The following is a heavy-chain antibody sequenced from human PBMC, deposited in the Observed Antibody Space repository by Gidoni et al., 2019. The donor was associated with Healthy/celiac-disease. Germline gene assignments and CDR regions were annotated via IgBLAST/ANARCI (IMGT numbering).Heavy chain of an antibody. CDR2: ISSSSSYI. CDR1: GFTFSSYS. V-gene: IGHV3-21*01. Sequence: EVQLVESGGGLVKPGGSLRLSCAASGFTFSSYSMNWLRQGPGKGLEWVSSISSSSSYIYYEDAVKGRFTISRDNDKNALYVKMNSLRAEDTAVYYCARDTSSSWYSDAFDIWGQGTMVTVSS. J-gene: IGHJ3*02. D-gene: IGHD6-13*01. CDR3: ARDTSSSWYSDAFDI.